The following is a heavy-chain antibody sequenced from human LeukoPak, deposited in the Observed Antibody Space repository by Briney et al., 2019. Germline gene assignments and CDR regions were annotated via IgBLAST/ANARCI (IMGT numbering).Heavy chain of an antibody. Sequence: SETLSLTCAVYGGSFSGYYWSWIRQPPGKGLERIGEINHSGSTNYNPSLKSRVTISVDTSKNQFSLKLSSVTAADTAVYYCARGSPVVPAIYYYYYYGMDVWGQGTTVTVSS. CDR3: ARGSPVVPAIYYYYYYGMDV. CDR1: GGSFSGYY. J-gene: IGHJ6*02. V-gene: IGHV4-34*01. D-gene: IGHD2-2*01. CDR2: INHSGST.